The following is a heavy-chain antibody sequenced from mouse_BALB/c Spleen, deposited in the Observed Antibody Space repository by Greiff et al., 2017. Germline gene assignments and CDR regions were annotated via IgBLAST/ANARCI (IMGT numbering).Heavy chain of an antibody. V-gene: IGHV1-4*02. CDR1: GYTFTSYT. Sequence: QVQLKESAAELARPGASVKMSCKASGYTFTSYTMHWVKQRPGQGLEWIGYINPSSGYTEYNQKFKDKTTLTADKSSSTAYMQLSSLTSEDTAVYYCARDYGTGYWGQGTTLTVSS. CDR3: ARDYGTGY. CDR2: INPSSGYT. J-gene: IGHJ2*01. D-gene: IGHD2-1*01.